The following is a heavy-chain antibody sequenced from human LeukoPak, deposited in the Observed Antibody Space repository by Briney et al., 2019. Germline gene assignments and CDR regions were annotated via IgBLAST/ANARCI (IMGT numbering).Heavy chain of an antibody. V-gene: IGHV3-33*01. CDR2: ISDDVSYK. CDR1: GFTFSGYG. Sequence: GGSLRLSCAASGFTFSGYGMDWVRQAPGKGLEWVAVISDDVSYKYYADSVKGRFTISRDNSKNTMFLQMNSLRAEDTAVYYCARDITDSTGITWFDPWGQGTLVTVSS. CDR3: ARDITDSTGITWFDP. D-gene: IGHD3-22*01. J-gene: IGHJ5*02.